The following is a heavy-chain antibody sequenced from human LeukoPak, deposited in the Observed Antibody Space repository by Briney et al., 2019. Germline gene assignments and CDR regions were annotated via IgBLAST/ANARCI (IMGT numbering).Heavy chain of an antibody. CDR2: TYHSGST. CDR1: GGSISSGGYY. Sequence: SQTLSLTCTVSGGSISSGGYYWSWIRQPPGKGLEWIGYTYHSGSTYYNPSLKSRVTISVDTSKNQFSLKLSSVTAADTAVYYCARDRYSSIAYYMDVWGKGTTVTVSS. CDR3: ARDRYSSIAYYMDV. J-gene: IGHJ6*03. V-gene: IGHV4-30-2*01. D-gene: IGHD6-13*01.